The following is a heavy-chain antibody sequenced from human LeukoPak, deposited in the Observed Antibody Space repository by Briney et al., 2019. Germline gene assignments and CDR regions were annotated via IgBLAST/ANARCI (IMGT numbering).Heavy chain of an antibody. CDR2: ISSSGSGT. V-gene: IGHV3-23*01. CDR3: AKDRSQLWLSYFDY. CDR1: GLTFTNAW. Sequence: GGSLRLSCAASGLTFTNAWMNWVRQAPGKGLEWVSAISSSGSGTYYADSVKGRFAISRDSSKNTLYLQMNSLRAEDTAVYYCAKDRSQLWLSYFDYWGQGTLVTVSS. J-gene: IGHJ4*02. D-gene: IGHD5-18*01.